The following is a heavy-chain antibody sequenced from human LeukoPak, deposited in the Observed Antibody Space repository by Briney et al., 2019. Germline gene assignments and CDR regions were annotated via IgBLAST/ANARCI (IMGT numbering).Heavy chain of an antibody. D-gene: IGHD1-26*01. V-gene: IGHV3-23*01. CDR1: GFTFSSYA. CDR2: ISGSGGST. Sequence: GGSLRLSCAASGFTFSSYAMSWVRQAPGKGLGWVSAISGSGGSTYYADSVKGRFTISRDNSENTLYLQMNSLRAEDTAVYYCAKDRIVGATARLFDYWGQGTLVTVSS. CDR3: AKDRIVGATARLFDY. J-gene: IGHJ4*02.